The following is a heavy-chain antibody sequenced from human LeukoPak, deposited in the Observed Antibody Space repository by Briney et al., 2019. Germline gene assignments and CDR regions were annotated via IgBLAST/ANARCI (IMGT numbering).Heavy chain of an antibody. V-gene: IGHV3-74*01. D-gene: IGHD5-12*01. J-gene: IGHJ5*02. CDR2: INSDGSST. CDR3: AGDRSGYELWFDP. Sequence: GGSLRLSCAASGLTFSSYWMHWVRQAPGKGLVWVSRINSDGSSTSYADSVKGRFTISRDNSKNTLYLQMNSLRAEDTAVYYCAGDRSGYELWFDPWGQGTLVTVSS. CDR1: GLTFSSYW.